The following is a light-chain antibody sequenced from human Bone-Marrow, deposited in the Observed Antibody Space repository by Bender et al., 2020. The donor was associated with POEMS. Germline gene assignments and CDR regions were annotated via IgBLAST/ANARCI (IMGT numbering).Light chain of an antibody. V-gene: IGLV2-8*01. CDR3: AAWEDSLNGWV. CDR2: EVN. CDR1: SGDVVNKNY. J-gene: IGLJ3*02. Sequence: QSVLTQPPSASGSPGQSVTISCTGTSGDVVNKNYVSWYQQHPGKAPKVIIYEVNKRPSGVPDRFSGSTSGNTASLAISGLQSEDEADYYCAAWEDSLNGWVFGGGTKLTVL.